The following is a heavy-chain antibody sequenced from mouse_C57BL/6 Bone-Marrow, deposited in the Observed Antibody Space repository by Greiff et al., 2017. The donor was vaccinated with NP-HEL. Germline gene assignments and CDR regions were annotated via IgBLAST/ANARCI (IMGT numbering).Heavy chain of an antibody. CDR1: GYTFTGYW. J-gene: IGHJ1*03. Sequence: VKLMESGAELMKPGASVKLSCKATGYTFTGYWIEWVKQRPGHGLEWIGEILPGSGSTNYNEKFKGKATFTADTSSNTAYMQLSSLTTEDSAIYYCARSFYYYGSSYVWYFDVWGTGTTVTVSS. D-gene: IGHD1-1*01. CDR3: ARSFYYYGSSYVWYFDV. V-gene: IGHV1-9*01. CDR2: ILPGSGST.